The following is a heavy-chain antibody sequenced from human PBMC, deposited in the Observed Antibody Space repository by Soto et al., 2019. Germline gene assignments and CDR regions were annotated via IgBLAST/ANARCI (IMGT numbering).Heavy chain of an antibody. J-gene: IGHJ4*02. Sequence: GGSLRLSCAASGFTFIDYYINWIRQAPGKGLEWVSYISSSSTNTNYADSMKGRLTISRDNAKNSLYLQMNSLRAEDTAVYYSGSTAVMAGDYFDYWGQGTQVTVSS. CDR1: GFTFIDYY. CDR2: ISSSSTNT. V-gene: IGHV3-11*06. D-gene: IGHD3-16*01. CDR3: GSTAVMAGDYFDY.